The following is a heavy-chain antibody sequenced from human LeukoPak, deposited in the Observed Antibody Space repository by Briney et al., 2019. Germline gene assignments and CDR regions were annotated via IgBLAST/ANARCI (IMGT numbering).Heavy chain of an antibody. V-gene: IGHV4-34*01. D-gene: IGHD5/OR15-5a*01. Sequence: SETLSLTCAVYSGSFSGYYWSWIRQPPGKGLEWIGEINHSGSTNYNPSLKSRVTISVDTSKNQFSLKLSSVTAADTAVYYCARGQGLRYYYYYYMDVWGKGTTVTVSS. J-gene: IGHJ6*03. CDR2: INHSGST. CDR3: ARGQGLRYYYYYYMDV. CDR1: SGSFSGYY.